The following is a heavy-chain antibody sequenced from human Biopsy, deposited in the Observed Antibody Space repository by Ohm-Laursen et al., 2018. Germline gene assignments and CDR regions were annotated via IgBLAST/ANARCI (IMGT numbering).Heavy chain of an antibody. J-gene: IGHJ3*02. CDR1: GGSISSYY. V-gene: IGHV4-59*08. Sequence: TLSLTCTVSGGSISSYYWTWIRQPPGKGLEWIGDVYYSGSTNRNPSLKGRFTILVDTSKNQFSLKLNSVTAADTAVYYCGRREVVITHDAFDTWGQGTMVTVSS. D-gene: IGHD3-22*01. CDR2: VYYSGST. CDR3: GRREVVITHDAFDT.